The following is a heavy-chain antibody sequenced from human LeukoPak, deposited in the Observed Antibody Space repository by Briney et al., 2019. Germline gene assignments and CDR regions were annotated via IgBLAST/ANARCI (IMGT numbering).Heavy chain of an antibody. D-gene: IGHD3-22*01. V-gene: IGHV3-23*01. CDR3: AKFFNRYFYDTSRYYPTTSDY. CDR1: GFTFSSYA. J-gene: IGHJ4*02. CDR2: ISGSGGST. Sequence: PGGSPRLSCAASGFTFSSYAMSWVRQAPGKGLEWVSAISGSGGSTYYADSVKGRFTISRDNSKNTLYLQMNSLRAEDTAVYYCAKFFNRYFYDTSRYYPTTSDYWGQGTLVTVSS.